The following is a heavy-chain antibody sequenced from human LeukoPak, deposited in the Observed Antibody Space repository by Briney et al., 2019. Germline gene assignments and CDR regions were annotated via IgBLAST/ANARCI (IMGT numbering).Heavy chain of an antibody. CDR1: GFTFSSHS. CDR2: ISSSSSTI. J-gene: IGHJ4*02. D-gene: IGHD3-22*01. CDR3: ARGAYYYDD. Sequence: GGSLRLSCAASGFTFSSHSMNWVRQAPGKGLEWVSYISSSSSTIYYADSVKGRFTISRDNAKNSLYLQMNSLRAEDTAVYYCARGAYYYDDWGQGTLVTVSS. V-gene: IGHV3-48*01.